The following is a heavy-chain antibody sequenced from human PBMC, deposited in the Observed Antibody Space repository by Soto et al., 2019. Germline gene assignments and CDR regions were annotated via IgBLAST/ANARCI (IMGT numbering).Heavy chain of an antibody. CDR2: IIPILGIA. J-gene: IGHJ6*02. Sequence: QVQLVQSGAEVKKPGSSVKVSCKASGGTFSSYTISWVRQAPGQGLEWMGRIIPILGIANYAQKFQGRVTITADKSTSTAYMELSSLRYEDTAVYYCARAGLQLERRYYYGMDVWGQGTTVTVSS. CDR1: GGTFSSYT. V-gene: IGHV1-69*02. CDR3: ARAGLQLERRYYYGMDV. D-gene: IGHD1-1*01.